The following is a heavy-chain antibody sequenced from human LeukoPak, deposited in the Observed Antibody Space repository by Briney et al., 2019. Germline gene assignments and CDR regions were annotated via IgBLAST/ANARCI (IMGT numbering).Heavy chain of an antibody. V-gene: IGHV3-7*01. J-gene: IGHJ4*02. CDR2: IKQDGSEK. CDR3: ATTMVRGEPPGFDY. CDR1: GFTFSSYW. Sequence: GGSLRLSCAASGFTFSSYWMSWVRQAPGKGLEWVANIKQDGSEKYYVDSVKGRFTISRDNAKNSLYLQMNSLRAEDTAVYYCATTMVRGEPPGFDYWGQGTLVTVSS. D-gene: IGHD3-10*01.